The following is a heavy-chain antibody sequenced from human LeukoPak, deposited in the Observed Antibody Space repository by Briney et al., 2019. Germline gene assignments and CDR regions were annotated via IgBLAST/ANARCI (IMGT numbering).Heavy chain of an antibody. D-gene: IGHD3-22*01. V-gene: IGHV3-23*01. CDR3: AKELYYNDRSGYFDY. Sequence: AGSLRLSCAASGFTFSSHAMSWVRQAPGKGLEWVAVLIGNGGSINYADSVKGRFTISRDNSKNTLYLQMNSLRAEDTAVYYCAKELYYNDRSGYFDYWGRGTLVTVSS. J-gene: IGHJ4*02. CDR1: GFTFSSHA. CDR2: LIGNGGSI.